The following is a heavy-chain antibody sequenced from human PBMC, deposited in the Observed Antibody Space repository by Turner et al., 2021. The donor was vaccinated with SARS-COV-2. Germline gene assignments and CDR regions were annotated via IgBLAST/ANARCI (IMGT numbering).Heavy chain of an antibody. V-gene: IGHV1-2*02. CDR3: ARQATAMFTGPRPATAAGFDP. CDR2: INPNSGGT. CDR1: GYTFTGYY. Sequence: QVQLVQSGAAVKKPGASVKVSCKASGYTFTGYYMPWVRQAPGQGLEWMGWINPNSGGTIYAQKFQGRVTMTRDTSVSTAYMELSRLRSDDTAVYYCARQATAMFTGPRPATAAGFDPWGQGTLVTVSS. D-gene: IGHD5-18*01. J-gene: IGHJ5*02.